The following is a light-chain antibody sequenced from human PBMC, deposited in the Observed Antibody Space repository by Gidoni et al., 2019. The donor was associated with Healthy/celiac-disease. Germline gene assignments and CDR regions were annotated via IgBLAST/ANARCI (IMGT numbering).Light chain of an antibody. J-gene: IGLJ3*02. CDR2: QDS. Sequence: SYELTHPPSVSVSPGQTASITCSGDKLGDKYACWYQQKPGQSPVLVIYQDSKRPSGIPERFSGSNSGNTATLTISGTQAMDEADYYCQAWDSSTAWEVFGGGTKLTVL. V-gene: IGLV3-1*01. CDR3: QAWDSSTAWEV. CDR1: KLGDKY.